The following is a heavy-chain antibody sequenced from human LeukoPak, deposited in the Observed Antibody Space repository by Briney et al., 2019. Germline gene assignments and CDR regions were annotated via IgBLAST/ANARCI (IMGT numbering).Heavy chain of an antibody. CDR3: AKGGGWSPAVLFDY. V-gene: IGHV3-30-3*01. CDR1: GFTFSSYA. CDR2: ISYDGSNK. Sequence: GGSLRLSCVASGFTFSSYAMHWVRQAPGKGLEWVAVISYDGSNKYYADSVKGRFTISRDNSKNTLYLQMNSLRAEDTAVYYCAKGGGWSPAVLFDYWGQGTLVTVSS. J-gene: IGHJ4*02. D-gene: IGHD6-19*01.